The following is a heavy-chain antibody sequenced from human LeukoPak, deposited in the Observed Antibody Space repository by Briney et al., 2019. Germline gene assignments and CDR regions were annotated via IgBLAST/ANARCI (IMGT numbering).Heavy chain of an antibody. V-gene: IGHV4-39*01. J-gene: IGHJ4*02. CDR2: IYYSGST. CDR1: GGSISSGSYY. Sequence: SETLSLTCTVSGGSISSGSYYWGWIRQPPGTGLEWIGSIYYSGSTYYNPSLKSRVTISVDTSKNQFSLKLSSVTAADTAVYYCARRVSNWNDYYFDYWGQGTLVTVSS. CDR3: ARRVSNWNDYYFDY. D-gene: IGHD1-1*01.